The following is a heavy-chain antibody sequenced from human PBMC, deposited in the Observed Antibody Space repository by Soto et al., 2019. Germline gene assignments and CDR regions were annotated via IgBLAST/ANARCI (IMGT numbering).Heavy chain of an antibody. D-gene: IGHD5-12*01. V-gene: IGHV1-69*12. J-gene: IGHJ4*02. CDR1: GGTFSSYG. CDR3: ARASTLVATTSPFDY. CDR2: IIPIFGTA. Sequence: QVQLVQSGAEVTKPGSSVKVSCKASGGTFSSYGISWVRQAPGQGLEWMGGIIPIFGTANYAQKVQGRVTITADESTSTAYMELSSLRSEDTAVYYCARASTLVATTSPFDYWGQGTLVTVSS.